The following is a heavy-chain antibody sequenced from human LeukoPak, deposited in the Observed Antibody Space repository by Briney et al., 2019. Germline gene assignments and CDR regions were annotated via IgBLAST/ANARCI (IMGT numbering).Heavy chain of an antibody. CDR2: ISSSSSTI. CDR3: ARGYDFWSGYRGLYFDY. V-gene: IGHV3-48*01. CDR1: GFTFSSYS. J-gene: IGHJ4*02. Sequence: PGGSLRLSCAASGFTFSSYSMNWVRQAPGKGLEWVSYISSSSSTIYYADSVKGRFTISRDNAKNSLYLQMNSLRAEDTAVYYCARGYDFWSGYRGLYFDYWGQGTLVTVSS. D-gene: IGHD3-3*01.